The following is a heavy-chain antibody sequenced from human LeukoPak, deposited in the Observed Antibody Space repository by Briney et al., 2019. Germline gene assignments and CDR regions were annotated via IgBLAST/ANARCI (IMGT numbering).Heavy chain of an antibody. CDR1: GFTFSSYA. V-gene: IGHV3-49*04. CDR3: TRDPWYFDL. Sequence: TGGSLRLSCAASGFTFSSYAMSWVRQAPGKGLEWVGFIRSKAYGGTTEHAASVKGRFTISRDDSKSIAYLQMNSLKTEDTAVYYCTRDPWYFDLWGRGTLVTVSS. J-gene: IGHJ2*01. CDR2: IRSKAYGGTT.